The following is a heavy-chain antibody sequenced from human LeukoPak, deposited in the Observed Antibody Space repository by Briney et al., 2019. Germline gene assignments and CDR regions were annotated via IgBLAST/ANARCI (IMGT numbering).Heavy chain of an antibody. Sequence: SETLSLTCTVSGGSISSYYWSWIRQPPGKGLEWIGYIYYSGSTNYNPSPKSRVTISVHTSKNQFSLKLSSVTAAGTAVYYCARGMVTPFWFDPWGQGTLVTVSS. J-gene: IGHJ5*02. CDR3: ARGMVTPFWFDP. D-gene: IGHD4-23*01. CDR2: IYYSGST. CDR1: GGSISSYY. V-gene: IGHV4-59*01.